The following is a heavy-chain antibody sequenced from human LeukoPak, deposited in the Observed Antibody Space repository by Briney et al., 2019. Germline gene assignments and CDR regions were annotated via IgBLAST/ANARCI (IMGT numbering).Heavy chain of an antibody. J-gene: IGHJ4*02. V-gene: IGHV1-2*02. CDR3: ARDFPSSGWYHPFDY. CDR2: INPNSGGT. D-gene: IGHD6-19*01. Sequence: ASVKVSCKASGHTFTAYYMHWVRQAPGQGLEWMGWINPNSGGTNYAQKFQGRVTMTRDTSISTVYMELSGLRSDDTAVYYCARDFPSSGWYHPFDYWGQGILVTVSS. CDR1: GHTFTAYY.